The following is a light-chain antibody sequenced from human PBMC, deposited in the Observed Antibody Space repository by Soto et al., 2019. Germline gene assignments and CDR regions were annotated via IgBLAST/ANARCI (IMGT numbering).Light chain of an antibody. CDR1: QSVRSK. CDR2: GAS. J-gene: IGKJ5*01. Sequence: IVMTQSPATLSLSPGERATLSCGASQSVRSKLAWYQQKPGQAPRLLIYGASSRATGIPARFSGSGSGTEFTLSISSLQYEDFAVYYCQQYNDWHPITFGQGTRLEIK. CDR3: QQYNDWHPIT. V-gene: IGKV3-15*01.